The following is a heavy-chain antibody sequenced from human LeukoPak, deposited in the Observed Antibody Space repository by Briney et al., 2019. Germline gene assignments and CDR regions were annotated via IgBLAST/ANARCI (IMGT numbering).Heavy chain of an antibody. Sequence: SETLSLTCTVSGGSISNYYWSWVRQPPGKGLEWFGYIYYSGSTTYNPSLKSRVTISVDTSKNQFSLKLSSVTAADTAVYYCARRTYFDLWGRGTLVTVSS. J-gene: IGHJ2*01. CDR1: GGSISNYY. V-gene: IGHV4-59*08. CDR2: IYYSGST. CDR3: ARRTYFDL.